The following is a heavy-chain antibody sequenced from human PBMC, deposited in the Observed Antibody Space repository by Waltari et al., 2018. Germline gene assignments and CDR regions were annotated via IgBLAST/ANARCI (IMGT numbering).Heavy chain of an antibody. V-gene: IGHV3-48*03. J-gene: IGHJ4*02. Sequence: EVQLVESGGGLVQPGGSLRLSCAASGLTFSSYEMNWVSQAPGKGGDWVSEISSSCSTIYYADYVKGRFNIARDNAKNSLYLEMNSLRAEDTAVYYCARDWDWAVAGTRGDYWGQGTLVTVSS. D-gene: IGHD6-19*01. CDR3: ARDWDWAVAGTRGDY. CDR1: GLTFSSYE. CDR2: ISSSCSTI.